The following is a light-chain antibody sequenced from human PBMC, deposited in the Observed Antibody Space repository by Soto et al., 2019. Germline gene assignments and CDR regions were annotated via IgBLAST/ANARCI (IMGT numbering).Light chain of an antibody. J-gene: IGKJ5*01. V-gene: IGKV3-11*01. CDR3: QQRSNWPLT. CDR1: QSVSSY. CDR2: DAS. Sequence: EIVLTQSPATLSLSPGDKATLSCWASQSVSSYSAWYQQKPGQAPRLLIYDASDRVTGVPDRFSGSGSETDFTLTISSLEPADFAVYYCQQRSNWPLTFGQGTRLEI.